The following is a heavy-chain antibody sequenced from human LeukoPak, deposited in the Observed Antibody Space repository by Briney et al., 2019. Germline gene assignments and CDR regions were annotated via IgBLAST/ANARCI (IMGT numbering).Heavy chain of an antibody. D-gene: IGHD3-9*01. CDR2: INHSGST. CDR1: GGSFSGYY. CDR3: ARGPRYFDWLLWRDYYMDV. Sequence: PSETLSLTCAVYGGSFSGYYWSWIRQPPGKGLEWIGEINHSGSTNYNPSLKSRVTISVDTSKNQFSLKLSSVTAADTAVYYCARGPRYFDWLLWRDYYMDVWGKGTTVTVSS. V-gene: IGHV4-34*01. J-gene: IGHJ6*03.